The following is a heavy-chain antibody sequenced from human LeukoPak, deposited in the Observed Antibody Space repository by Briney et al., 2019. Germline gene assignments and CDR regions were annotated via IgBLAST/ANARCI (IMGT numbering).Heavy chain of an antibody. J-gene: IGHJ4*02. CDR1: EFTLRTYW. D-gene: IGHD1-26*01. Sequence: GGSLRLSCAASEFTLRTYWMVGVRQAPGRGGEGVANIKQEGSEKYYGDCVGGRFSISRDNAKNSVYVQMNGLRVEHTAVYYCARDSGSFYWGTFDSLGQGTLVTVSS. CDR2: IKQEGSEK. CDR3: ARDSGSFYWGTFDS. V-gene: IGHV3-7*01.